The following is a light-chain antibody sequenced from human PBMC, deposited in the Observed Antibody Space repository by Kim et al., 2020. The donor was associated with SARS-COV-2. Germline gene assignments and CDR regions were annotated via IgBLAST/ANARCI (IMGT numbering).Light chain of an antibody. CDR2: RAS. CDR3: QHYNTSPLT. CDR1: QSISSSN. V-gene: IGKV3-20*01. Sequence: EIVLTQSPGTLSLSPGERATLSCRASQSISSSNLAWYQQKPGQAPRLLISRASSRATGIPDRISGSGSGTDFTLTISRLEPEDFAVYYCQHYNTSPLTFGGWTKLEI. J-gene: IGKJ4*01.